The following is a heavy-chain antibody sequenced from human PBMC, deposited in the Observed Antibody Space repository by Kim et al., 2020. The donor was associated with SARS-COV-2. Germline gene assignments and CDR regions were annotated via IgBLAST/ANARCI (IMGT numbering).Heavy chain of an antibody. CDR3: AKSNYGSGGYIFYYFDY. CDR2: ITGSGVST. D-gene: IGHD3-10*01. CDR1: GPAFSSYA. Sequence: GGSLRLSCAASGPAFSSYAMTWVRQAPGKGLEWVSGITGSGVSTYYADSVKGRFTISRDNSKNTLYLQMNSLRAEDTAVYYCAKSNYGSGGYIFYYFDYWGLGTLVTVSS. V-gene: IGHV3-23*01. J-gene: IGHJ4*02.